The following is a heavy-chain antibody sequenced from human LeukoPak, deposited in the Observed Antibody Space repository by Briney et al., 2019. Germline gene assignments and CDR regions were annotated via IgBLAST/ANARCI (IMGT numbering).Heavy chain of an antibody. CDR3: AREWLRFPDGAFDI. V-gene: IGHV1-69*13. Sequence: ASVKVSCKASGGTFSSYAISWVRQAPGQGLEWMGGIIPIFGTANYAQKFQGRVTITADESTSTAYMELSSLRSEDTAVYYCAREWLRFPDGAFDIWGQGTMVTVPS. CDR2: IIPIFGTA. J-gene: IGHJ3*02. CDR1: GGTFSSYA. D-gene: IGHD5-12*01.